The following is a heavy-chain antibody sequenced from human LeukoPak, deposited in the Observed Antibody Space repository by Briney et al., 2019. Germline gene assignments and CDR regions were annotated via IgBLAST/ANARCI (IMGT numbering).Heavy chain of an antibody. CDR1: GFTFSSYW. J-gene: IGHJ4*02. CDR3: MGGRGWLPEN. Sequence: GGSLRLSCAASGFTFSSYWMNWVRQAPGKGLERVAIIKQDGTETFYVDSVKGRFTISRDNVKNSLYLQMNSLRIEDAAVYYCMGGRGWLPENWGQGTLVTVSS. D-gene: IGHD3-22*01. CDR2: IKQDGTET. V-gene: IGHV3-7*01.